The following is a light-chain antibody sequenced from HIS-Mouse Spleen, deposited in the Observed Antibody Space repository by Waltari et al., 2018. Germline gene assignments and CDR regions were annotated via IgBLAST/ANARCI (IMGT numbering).Light chain of an antibody. J-gene: IGLJ3*02. CDR2: EGS. CDR3: CSYAGSSTWV. Sequence: QSALTQPASVSGSPGQSLPIPRTGTSSDVGGDNLVSWYQQHPGKAPKLMIYEGSKRPSGVSNRFSGSKSGNTASLTISGLQAEDEADYYCCSYAGSSTWVFGGGTKLTVL. V-gene: IGLV2-23*01. CDR1: SSDVGGDNL.